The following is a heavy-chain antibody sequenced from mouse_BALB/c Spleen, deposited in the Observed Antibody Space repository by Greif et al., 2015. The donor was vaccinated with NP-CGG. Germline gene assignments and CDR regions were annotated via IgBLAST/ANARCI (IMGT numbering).Heavy chain of an antibody. CDR1: GYTFTDYY. CDR2: IYPGSGNT. Sequence: QLQESGSELVKPGASVKISCKASGYTFTDYYINWVKQKPGQGLEWIGWIYPGSGNTKYNEKFKGKATLTVDTSSSTAYMQFSSLTSEDTAVYFCARRTGTEAMDYWGQGTSVTVSS. D-gene: IGHD4-1*01. V-gene: IGHV1-84*02. CDR3: ARRTGTEAMDY. J-gene: IGHJ4*01.